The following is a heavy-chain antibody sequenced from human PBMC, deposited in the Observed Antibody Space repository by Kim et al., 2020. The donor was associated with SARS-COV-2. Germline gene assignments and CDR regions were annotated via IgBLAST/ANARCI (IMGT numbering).Heavy chain of an antibody. Sequence: GGSLRLSCAASGFTFSSYAMSWVRQAPGKGLEWVSAISGSGGSTYYADSVKGRFTISRDNSKNTLYLQMNSLRAEDTAVYYCANPKVYYYDSSGPDAFDIWGQGTMVTVSS. D-gene: IGHD3-22*01. CDR1: GFTFSSYA. CDR2: ISGSGGST. J-gene: IGHJ3*02. CDR3: ANPKVYYYDSSGPDAFDI. V-gene: IGHV3-23*01.